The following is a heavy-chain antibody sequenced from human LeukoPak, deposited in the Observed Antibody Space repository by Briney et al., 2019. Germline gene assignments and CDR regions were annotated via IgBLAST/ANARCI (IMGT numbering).Heavy chain of an antibody. D-gene: IGHD4-11*01. CDR1: GFTFSNAW. J-gene: IGHJ4*02. V-gene: IGHV3-15*01. CDR2: IKSKTDGGTT. Sequence: GGSLRLSCAASGFTFSNAWMSWVRQAPGKGLEWVGRIKSKTDGGTTDYAAPVKGRFTISRDDSKNTLYLQMNSLKTEDTAVYYCTTGVLTYSNYDLTIFDYWGQGTLVTVSS. CDR3: TTGVLTYSNYDLTIFDY.